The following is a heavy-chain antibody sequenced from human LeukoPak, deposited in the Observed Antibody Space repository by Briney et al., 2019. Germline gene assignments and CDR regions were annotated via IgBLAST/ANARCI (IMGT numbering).Heavy chain of an antibody. V-gene: IGHV4-31*02. J-gene: IGHJ5*02. CDR3: ARSFTGSSSYWFDP. CDR2: IYHSGST. CDR1: GFTFSSYW. Sequence: LRLSCAASGFTFSSYWMHWVRQHPGKGLEWIGYIYHSGSTYYNPSLKSRVTISVDTSKNQFSLKLSSVTAADTAVYYCARSFTGSSSYWFDPWGQGTLVTVSS. D-gene: IGHD6-6*01.